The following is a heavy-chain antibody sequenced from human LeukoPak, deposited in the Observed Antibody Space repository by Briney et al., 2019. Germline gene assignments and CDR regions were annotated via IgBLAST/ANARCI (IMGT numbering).Heavy chain of an antibody. J-gene: IGHJ4*02. Sequence: TGGSLRLSCATSGFTFSSYVMSWVRQAPGRGLEWVSLIMGSDDSTYYADSVKGRFTISRDNSKNTLYLQMNSLRAEDTAVYYCAKRGDLDSSGSLRYFDYWGQGTLVTVSS. D-gene: IGHD3-22*01. V-gene: IGHV3-23*01. CDR3: AKRGDLDSSGSLRYFDY. CDR1: GFTFSSYV. CDR2: IMGSDDST.